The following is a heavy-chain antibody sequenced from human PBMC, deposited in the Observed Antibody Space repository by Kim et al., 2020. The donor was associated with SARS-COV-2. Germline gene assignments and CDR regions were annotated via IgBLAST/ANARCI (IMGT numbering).Heavy chain of an antibody. CDR3: AKQSDGLTPDGYFDL. J-gene: IGHJ2*01. CDR2: ISGSGGST. V-gene: IGHV3-23*01. D-gene: IGHD2-15*01. CDR1: GFTFSSYA. Sequence: GGSLRLSCAPSGFTFSSYAMSWVRQAPGKGLEWVSAISGSGGSTYYADSVRGRFTISRDNSNNMLYLQMNSLRAEDTALYYCAKQSDGLTPDGYFDLWGRGTLVTVSS.